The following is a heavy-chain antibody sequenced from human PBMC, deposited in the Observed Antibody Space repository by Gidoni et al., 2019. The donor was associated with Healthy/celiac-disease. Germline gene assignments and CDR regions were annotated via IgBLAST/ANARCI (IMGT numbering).Heavy chain of an antibody. V-gene: IGHV1-69*01. CDR2: IIPIFGTA. D-gene: IGHD3-10*01. J-gene: IGHJ5*02. CDR1: GGTFSSYA. Sequence: QVQLVQFGAEVKKPGSSVKVSCKASGGTFSSYAISWVRQAPGQGLEWRGGIIPIFGTANYAQKFQGRVTITADESTSTAYMELSSLRSEDTAVYYCAGGKRGVISNWFDPWGQGTLVTVSS. CDR3: AGGKRGVISNWFDP.